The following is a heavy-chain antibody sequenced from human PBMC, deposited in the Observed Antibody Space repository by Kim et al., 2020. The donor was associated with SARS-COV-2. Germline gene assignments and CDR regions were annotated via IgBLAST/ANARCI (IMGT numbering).Heavy chain of an antibody. CDR2: IWYDGSNK. J-gene: IGHJ4*02. Sequence: GGSLRLSCAASGFTFSSYGMHWVRQAPGKGLEWVAVIWYDGSNKYYADPVKGRFTISRDNSKNTLYPQMNSPRAEDTAAYYCARDSAFGDYDSSDYSGQG. CDR1: GFTFSSYG. CDR3: ARDSAFGDYDSSDY. D-gene: IGHD3-22*01. V-gene: IGHV3-33*01.